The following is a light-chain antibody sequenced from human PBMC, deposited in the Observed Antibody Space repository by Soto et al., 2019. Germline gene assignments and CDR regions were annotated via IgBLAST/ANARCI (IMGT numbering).Light chain of an antibody. CDR1: QSISTT. Sequence: DIQMTQFPSSLSASVGDRVTITCRPSQSISTTLYWYQQKPGKAPKLLIYGASTLQSGVPLRFSGSGSGTDFTLTINSLQPEDFATYYCQQSVSFPLTFGGGTKVDIK. J-gene: IGKJ4*01. CDR2: GAS. V-gene: IGKV1-39*01. CDR3: QQSVSFPLT.